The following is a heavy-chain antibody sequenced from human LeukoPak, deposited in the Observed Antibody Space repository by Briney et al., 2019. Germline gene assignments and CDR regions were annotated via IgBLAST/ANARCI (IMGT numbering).Heavy chain of an antibody. J-gene: IGHJ4*02. Sequence: GGSLRLSCAASGLTFRSYAMNWVRQAPGKGLEWVSYISSSGSTIYYADSVKGRFTISRDNAKNSLYLQMNSLRAEDTAVYYCARRGMGASDYWGQGTLVTVSS. V-gene: IGHV3-48*04. D-gene: IGHD1-26*01. CDR1: GLTFRSYA. CDR3: ARRGMGASDY. CDR2: ISSSGSTI.